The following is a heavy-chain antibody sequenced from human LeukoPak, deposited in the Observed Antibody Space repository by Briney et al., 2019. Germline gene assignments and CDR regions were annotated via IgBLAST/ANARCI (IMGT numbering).Heavy chain of an antibody. CDR3: ARGSRGRWSSSWYR. Sequence: ASVKVSCKASGYTFTSYDINWVRQATGQGLEWMGWMNPNSGNTGYAQKFQGRVTMTRNTSISTAYMELNSLRSEDTAVYYCARGSRGRWSSSWYRWGQGTLVTVSS. CDR1: GYTFTSYD. CDR2: MNPNSGNT. D-gene: IGHD6-13*01. J-gene: IGHJ4*02. V-gene: IGHV1-8*01.